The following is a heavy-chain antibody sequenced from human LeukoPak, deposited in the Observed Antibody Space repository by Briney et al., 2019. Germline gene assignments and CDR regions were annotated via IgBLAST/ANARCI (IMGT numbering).Heavy chain of an antibody. D-gene: IGHD2-2*01. V-gene: IGHV3-23*01. J-gene: IGHJ4*02. Sequence: PGGSLTLFCAALGYIYSSHTMSWVRQARGKGLEWVSTISGSGDDTYYADSVKGRFTISRDYSKDTLFLQMNSLRAEDTAVYFCARSPALFDYWGQGTLVTVSS. CDR3: ARSPALFDY. CDR1: GYIYSSHT. CDR2: ISGSGDDT.